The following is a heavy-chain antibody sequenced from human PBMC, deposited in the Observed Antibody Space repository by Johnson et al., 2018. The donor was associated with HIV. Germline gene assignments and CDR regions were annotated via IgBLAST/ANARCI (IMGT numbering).Heavy chain of an antibody. CDR1: GFTFSSYG. J-gene: IGHJ3*02. D-gene: IGHD5-24*01. CDR3: ARACRDGYTCDAFDI. Sequence: QVQLVESGGGVVQPGRSLRLSCAASGFTFSSYGMHWVRQAPGKGLEWVAVISYDGSNKYYADSVKGRFTISRDNSKNTLYLQMNSLRAEDTAVYYCARACRDGYTCDAFDIWGQGTKVIVSS. V-gene: IGHV3-30*19. CDR2: ISYDGSNK.